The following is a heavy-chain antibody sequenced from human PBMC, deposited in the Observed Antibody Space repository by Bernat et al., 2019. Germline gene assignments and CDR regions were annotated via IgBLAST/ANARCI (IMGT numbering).Heavy chain of an antibody. V-gene: IGHV3-30-3*01. CDR2: ISYDGSNK. D-gene: IGHD6-13*01. CDR3: VRDRSSSWYSLISYYFDY. CDR1: GFTFSSYA. Sequence: QVQLVESGGGVVQPGRSLRLSCAASGFTFSSYAMHWVRQAPGKGLEWVAVISYDGSNKYYADSVKGRFTISRDNSKNTLYLQMNSLRAEDTAVYYCVRDRSSSWYSLISYYFDYWGQGTLVTVSP. J-gene: IGHJ4*02.